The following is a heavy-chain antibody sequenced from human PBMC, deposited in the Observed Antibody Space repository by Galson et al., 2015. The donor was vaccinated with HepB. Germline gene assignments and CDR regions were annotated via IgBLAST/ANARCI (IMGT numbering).Heavy chain of an antibody. Sequence: SLRLSCAASGFTVSSNYMSWVRQAPGKGLEWVSVIYSGGSTYYADSVKGRFTISRDNSKNTLYLKMNSLRAEDTVVYYCARGPPTGYSPGYWGQGTLVTVSS. CDR2: IYSGGST. J-gene: IGHJ4*02. CDR3: ARGPPTGYSPGY. D-gene: IGHD5-18*01. CDR1: GFTVSSNY. V-gene: IGHV3-66*01.